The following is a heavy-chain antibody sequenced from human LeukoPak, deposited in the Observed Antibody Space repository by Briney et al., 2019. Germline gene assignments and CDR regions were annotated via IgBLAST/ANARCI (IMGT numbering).Heavy chain of an antibody. CDR3: ARDHLDSSGYTFDY. D-gene: IGHD3-22*01. CDR2: ISYDGSNK. CDR1: GFTFSSYA. Sequence: GRSLRLSCAASGFTFSSYAMHWVRQAPGKGLEWVAVISYDGSNKYYADSVKGRFTISRDNAKNSLYLQMNSLRAEDTAVYYCARDHLDSSGYTFDYWGQGTLVTVSS. J-gene: IGHJ4*02. V-gene: IGHV3-30*04.